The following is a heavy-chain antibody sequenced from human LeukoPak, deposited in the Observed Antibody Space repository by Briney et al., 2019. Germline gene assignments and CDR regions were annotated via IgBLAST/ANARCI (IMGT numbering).Heavy chain of an antibody. CDR3: ARWRVPGYFDS. V-gene: IGHV3-66*02. D-gene: IGHD3-10*01. CDR1: GFTVSNNY. CDR2: IYTDGTT. Sequence: GGSLRLSCAASGFTVSNNYMSWVRQAPGKGLEWVSVIYTDGTTYYADSVKGRFTISRDNSKNTLYLQMHSLRAEDTAVYYCARWRVPGYFDSWGQGALVTVFS. J-gene: IGHJ4*02.